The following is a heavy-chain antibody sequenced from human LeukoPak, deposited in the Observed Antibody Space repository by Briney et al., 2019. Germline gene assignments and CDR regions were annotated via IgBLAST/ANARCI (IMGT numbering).Heavy chain of an antibody. D-gene: IGHD2-8*01. CDR2: ISAYNGNT. V-gene: IGHV1-18*01. CDR1: GYTFTSYG. Sequence: EASVKVSCKASGYTFTSYGISWVRQAPGQGLEWMGWISAYNGNTNYAQKLQGRVTMTTDTSTSTAYMELRSLRSDDTAVYYCARSLGYCTNGVCYGPFDYWGQGTLVTVSS. CDR3: ARSLGYCTNGVCYGPFDY. J-gene: IGHJ4*02.